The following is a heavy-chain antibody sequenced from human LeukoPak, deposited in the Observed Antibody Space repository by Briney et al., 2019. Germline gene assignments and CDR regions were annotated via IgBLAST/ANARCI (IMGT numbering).Heavy chain of an antibody. J-gene: IGHJ4*02. CDR3: AKVGTTMVRGVTSHY. CDR2: ISGSGRST. D-gene: IGHD3-10*01. V-gene: IGHV3-23*01. Sequence: GGSLRLSCAASGFTFSSYAMSWVRQTPGKGLEWVSGISGSGRSTYYGDSVKGRFTISRDNSKNTLYLQMNSLRADDTAVYYCAKVGTTMVRGVTSHYWGQGNLVTVSS. CDR1: GFTFSSYA.